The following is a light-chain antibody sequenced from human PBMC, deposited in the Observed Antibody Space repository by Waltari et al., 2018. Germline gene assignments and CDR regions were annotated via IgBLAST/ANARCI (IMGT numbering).Light chain of an antibody. J-gene: IGKJ1*01. V-gene: IGKV3-20*01. CDR3: QKYGSLPAT. CDR2: DAS. Sequence: EIMLTQSPGTLSLSPGERATLSCRASQSISKYLAGYKQKPGQAPRLLIYDASIRATGIPDSFSGSGYGTDFSLTISRLEPEDYAVYYCQKYGSLPATFGRGTKVEIK. CDR1: QSISKY.